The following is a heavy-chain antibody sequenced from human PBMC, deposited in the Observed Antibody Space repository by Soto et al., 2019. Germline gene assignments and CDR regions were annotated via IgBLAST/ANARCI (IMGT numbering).Heavy chain of an antibody. CDR2: ISGSSGST. V-gene: IGHV3-23*01. D-gene: IGHD5-12*01. J-gene: IGHJ4*01. Sequence: EVQLLESGGGLVQPGGSLRLSCAASGFTFSSYAMSWVRQAPGKGLEWVSGISGSSGSTYYADSVKGRFTISRDNSKNPLFLQMNSLNAEVTALYYCSKSATSVLFYGLSFDYWGQGTLVTVSS. CDR3: SKSATSVLFYGLSFDY. CDR1: GFTFSSYA.